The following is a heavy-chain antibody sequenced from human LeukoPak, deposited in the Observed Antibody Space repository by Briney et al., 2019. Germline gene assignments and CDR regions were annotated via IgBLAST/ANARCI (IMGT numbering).Heavy chain of an antibody. V-gene: IGHV3-23*01. J-gene: IGHJ4*02. Sequence: GGSLRLSCATSGFTFSSYAMSWVRQAPGKGLEWVSAISGSGGSTYYADSVKGRFTISRDNSKNTLYLQMNSLRAEDTAVYYCARDQMVGLFDLWGQGTLVTVSS. D-gene: IGHD6-13*01. CDR1: GFTFSSYA. CDR2: ISGSGGST. CDR3: ARDQMVGLFDL.